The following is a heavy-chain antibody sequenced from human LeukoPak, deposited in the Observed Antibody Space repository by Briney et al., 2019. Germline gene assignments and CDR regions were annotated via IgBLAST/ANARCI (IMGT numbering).Heavy chain of an antibody. V-gene: IGHV3-48*01. CDR2: ISSSSSTI. J-gene: IGHJ6*02. CDR3: ARVGGPYGDYYYGMDV. CDR1: GFTFSSYS. D-gene: IGHD4-17*01. Sequence: PGGSLRLSCAASGFTFSSYSMNWVRQAPGKGLEWVSYISSSSSTIYYADSVKGRFTISRDNAKNSLYLRMNSLRAEDTAVYYCARVGGPYGDYYYGMDVWGQGTTVTVSS.